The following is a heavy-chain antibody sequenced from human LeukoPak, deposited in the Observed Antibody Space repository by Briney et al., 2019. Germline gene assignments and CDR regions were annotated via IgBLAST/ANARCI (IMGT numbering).Heavy chain of an antibody. V-gene: IGHV3-23*01. Sequence: GGSLRLSCAASGFAFSSQAMGWVRQAPGKGLEWVSGITDSGDTTFYADSVKGRFTISRDNSKNTLFLQMNTLRAEDTATYYCAKDARRSSGWFFFDYWGQGTLVTVSS. CDR3: AKDARRSSGWFFFDY. CDR2: ITDSGDTT. CDR1: GFAFSSQA. D-gene: IGHD6-19*01. J-gene: IGHJ4*02.